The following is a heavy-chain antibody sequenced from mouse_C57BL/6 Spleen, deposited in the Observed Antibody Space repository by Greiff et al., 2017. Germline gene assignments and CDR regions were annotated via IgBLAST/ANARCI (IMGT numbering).Heavy chain of an antibody. CDR1: GYTFTSYW. J-gene: IGHJ3*01. CDR3: ARDSNYVFAY. V-gene: IGHV1-69*01. D-gene: IGHD2-5*01. CDR2: IDPSDSYT. Sequence: QVQLQQPGAELVMPGASVKLSCKASGYTFTSYWMHWVKQRPGQGLEWIGEIDPSDSYTNYNQKFKGKSTLTVDKSSSTAYMQLSSLTSEDSAVYYCARDSNYVFAYWGQGTLVTVAA.